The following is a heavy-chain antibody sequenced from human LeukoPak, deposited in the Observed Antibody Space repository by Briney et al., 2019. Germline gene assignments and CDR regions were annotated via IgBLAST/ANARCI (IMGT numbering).Heavy chain of an antibody. CDR2: IYHSGTT. D-gene: IGHD3-10*01. CDR3: ARESVSSGTNWFDP. Sequence: SETLSPTCAVSAYSISSDYYWGWIRQPPGKGLEWIGTIYHSGTTYYNPSLKSRVTISVDTSKNQFSLKLSSVTAADTAVYYCARESVSSGTNWFDPWGQGTLVTVSS. V-gene: IGHV4-38-2*02. CDR1: AYSISSDYY. J-gene: IGHJ5*02.